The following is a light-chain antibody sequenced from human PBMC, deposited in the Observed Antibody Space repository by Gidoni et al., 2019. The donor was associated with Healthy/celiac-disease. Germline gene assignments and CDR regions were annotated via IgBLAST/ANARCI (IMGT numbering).Light chain of an antibody. V-gene: IGLV1-44*01. Sequence: QSVLTQPPSASGTPGQRVTISCSGSSSNIGSNTVNLYQQLPETAPKLLIYSNNQRPSGVPDRFSGSKSGTSASLAISGLQSEDEADYYCAAWDDSLNGRYVFGTGTKVTVL. CDR1: SSNIGSNT. CDR3: AAWDDSLNGRYV. CDR2: SNN. J-gene: IGLJ1*01.